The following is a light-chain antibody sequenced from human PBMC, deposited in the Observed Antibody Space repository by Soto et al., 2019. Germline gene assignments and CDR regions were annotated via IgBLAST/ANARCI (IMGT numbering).Light chain of an antibody. CDR2: DAS. V-gene: IGKV3-11*01. J-gene: IGKJ1*01. CDR1: QSVSSY. CDR3: QQCNNWPRT. Sequence: EVVLTQSPATVPLSQGERATLSCRASQSVSSYLAWYQQKPGQAPRLLIYDASNRATGIPARFSGSGSGTEFTLTISSLQPEDFAVYYCQQCNNWPRTFGQGTKVDI.